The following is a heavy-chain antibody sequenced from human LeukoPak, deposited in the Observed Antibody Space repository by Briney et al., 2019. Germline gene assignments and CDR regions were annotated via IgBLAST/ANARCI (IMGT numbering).Heavy chain of an antibody. Sequence: GGSLRLSCAASGFTFSSYSMNWVRQAPGKGLEWVSYISSSSSTIYYADSVKGRFTISRDNAKNSLYLQMNSLRAEDTAVYYCARVEVPGYCSSTSCPVDWYFDLWGRGTLVTVSS. J-gene: IGHJ2*01. CDR3: ARVEVPGYCSSTSCPVDWYFDL. D-gene: IGHD2-2*01. CDR1: GFTFSSYS. V-gene: IGHV3-48*01. CDR2: ISSSSSTI.